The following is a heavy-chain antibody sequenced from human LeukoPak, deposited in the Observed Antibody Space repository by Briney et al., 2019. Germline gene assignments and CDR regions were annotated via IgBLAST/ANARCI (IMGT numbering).Heavy chain of an antibody. Sequence: SQTLSLTCTVSGGSISSGAYYWSWIRQPPGKGLEWIAYMYYSGSNYYNPSLKSRVTLSADTSKNQLSLKWGCGTAADAAVYYCARRYYYKSRIDPGGRETLVTVSS. V-gene: IGHV4-30-4*01. CDR2: MYYSGSN. CDR1: GGSISSGAYY. J-gene: IGHJ5*02. D-gene: IGHD3-22*01. CDR3: ARRYYYKSRIDP.